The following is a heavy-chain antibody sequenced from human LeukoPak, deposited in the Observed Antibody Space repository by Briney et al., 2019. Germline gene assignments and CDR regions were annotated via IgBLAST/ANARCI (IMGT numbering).Heavy chain of an antibody. CDR1: GGSISSSSYY. V-gene: IGHV4-39*01. J-gene: IGHJ5*02. CDR3: ARTSSLRSPFDP. CDR2: IYYSGST. Sequence: PSETLSLTCTVSGGSISSSSYYWGWIRQPPGKGLEWIGSIYYSGSTYYNPSLKSRVTISVDTSKNQFSLNLTPVTAADTAVYYCARTSSLRSPFDPWGQGTLVTVSS.